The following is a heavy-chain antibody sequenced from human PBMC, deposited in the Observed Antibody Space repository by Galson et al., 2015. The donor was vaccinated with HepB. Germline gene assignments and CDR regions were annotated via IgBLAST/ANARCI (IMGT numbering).Heavy chain of an antibody. CDR3: ARDSGSYDVLTGYSSYFDL. CDR2: ISGCTYI. CDR1: GFSLSAYN. D-gene: IGHD3-9*01. J-gene: IGHJ4*02. Sequence: SLRLSCAASGFSLSAYNMNWVRQAPGKGLEWVSSISGCTYIYYKDSVQGRFTISRDTAENSVYLQMNSLRVEDTAVYYCARDSGSYDVLTGYSSYFDLWGPGTLVTVSS. V-gene: IGHV3-69-1*01.